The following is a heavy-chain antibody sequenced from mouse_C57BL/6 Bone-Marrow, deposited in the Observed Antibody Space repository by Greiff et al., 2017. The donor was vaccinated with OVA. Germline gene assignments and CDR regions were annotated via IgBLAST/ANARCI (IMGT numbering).Heavy chain of an antibody. CDR1: GYTFTSYG. J-gene: IGHJ4*01. D-gene: IGHD2-3*01. CDR3: ARWGYYRAMDY. V-gene: IGHV1-81*01. CDR2: IYPRSGNT. Sequence: QVQGVESGAELARPGASVKLSCKASGYTFTSYGISWVKQRTGQGLEWIGEIYPRSGNTYYNEKFKGKATLTADKSSSTAYMELRSLTSEDSAVYFCARWGYYRAMDYWGQGTSVTVSS.